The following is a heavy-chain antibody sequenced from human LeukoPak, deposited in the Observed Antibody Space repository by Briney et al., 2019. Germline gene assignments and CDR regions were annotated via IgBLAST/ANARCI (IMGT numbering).Heavy chain of an antibody. V-gene: IGHV4-30-2*01. Sequence: PSETLSPTCAVSGGSISSGGYSWSWIRQPPGKGLEWIGYIYHSGSTYYNPSLKSRVTISVDRSKNQFSLKLSSVTAADTAVYYCARRSYDSSGYYALDYWGQGTLVTVSS. D-gene: IGHD3-22*01. CDR3: ARRSYDSSGYYALDY. CDR2: IYHSGST. CDR1: GGSISSGGYS. J-gene: IGHJ4*02.